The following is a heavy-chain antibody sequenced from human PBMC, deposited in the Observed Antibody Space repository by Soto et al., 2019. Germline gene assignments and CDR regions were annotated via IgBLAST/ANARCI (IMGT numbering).Heavy chain of an antibody. D-gene: IGHD3-3*01. V-gene: IGHV3-30*18. CDR2: ISYDGSNK. Sequence: QVQLVESGGGVVQPGRSLRLSCAASGFTFSSYGMHWVRQAPGKGLEWVAVISYDGSNKYYADSVKGRFTISRDNSKNPLYLQMNGVRAEDTAVYYCAKGPMGDFWSDQIDYWGQGTLVTVSS. CDR1: GFTFSSYG. J-gene: IGHJ4*02. CDR3: AKGPMGDFWSDQIDY.